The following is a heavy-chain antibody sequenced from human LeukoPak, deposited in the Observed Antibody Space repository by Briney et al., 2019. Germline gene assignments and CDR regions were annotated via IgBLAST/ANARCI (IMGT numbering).Heavy chain of an antibody. Sequence: ASVKVSCKASGGTFSSCAISWVRQAPGQGLEWMGGIIPNFGTANYAQKFQGRVTITADESTSTAYMELSSLRSEDTAVYYCAREGVAAAGYDYWGQGTLVTVSS. J-gene: IGHJ4*02. CDR3: AREGVAAAGYDY. CDR1: GGTFSSCA. V-gene: IGHV1-69*13. D-gene: IGHD6-13*01. CDR2: IIPNFGTA.